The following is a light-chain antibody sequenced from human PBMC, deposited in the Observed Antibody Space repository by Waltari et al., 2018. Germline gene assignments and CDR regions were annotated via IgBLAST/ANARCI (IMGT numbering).Light chain of an antibody. Sequence: DIQMTQSPSTLSASVGDRVTITCRASQSISSWLAWYQQKPGKAPKLLIYKASSLQSGVPSRFSGSGSGTEFNLTISGLQPDDFATYYCQQYNSYSPWTFGQGTKVEIK. CDR2: KAS. CDR3: QQYNSYSPWT. J-gene: IGKJ1*01. CDR1: QSISSW. V-gene: IGKV1-5*03.